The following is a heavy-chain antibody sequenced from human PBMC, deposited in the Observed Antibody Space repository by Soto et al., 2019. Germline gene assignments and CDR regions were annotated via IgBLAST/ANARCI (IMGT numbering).Heavy chain of an antibody. V-gene: IGHV4-31*03. CDR3: ARVGGATRVTMIVGPYYYGMDV. Sequence: PSETLSLTCPVSGFSISSGGYYWSWIRQHPGKGLEWIGYIYYSGSTYYNPSLKSRVTISVDKSKNQFSLKLSSVTAADTAVYYCARVGGATRVTMIVGPYYYGMDVWGQGTTVTVSS. J-gene: IGHJ6*02. CDR1: GFSISSGGYY. D-gene: IGHD3-22*01. CDR2: IYYSGST.